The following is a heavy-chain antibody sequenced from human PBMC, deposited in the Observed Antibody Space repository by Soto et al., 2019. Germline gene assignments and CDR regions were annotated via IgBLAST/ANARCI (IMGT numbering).Heavy chain of an antibody. CDR3: ARDGHSSGWYSYYYGMDV. CDR2: IIPIFGTA. J-gene: IGHJ6*02. D-gene: IGHD6-19*01. CDR1: GGTFSSYA. Sequence: GASVKVSCKASGGTFSSYAISWVRQAPGQGLEWMGGIIPIFGTANYAQKFQGRVTITADESTSTAYMELSSLRSEDTAVYYCARDGHSSGWYSYYYGMDVWGQGTTVTVSS. V-gene: IGHV1-69*13.